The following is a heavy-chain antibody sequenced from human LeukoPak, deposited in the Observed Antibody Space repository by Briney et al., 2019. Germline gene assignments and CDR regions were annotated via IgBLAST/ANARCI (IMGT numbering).Heavy chain of an antibody. CDR1: GFTLSDYD. D-gene: IGHD3/OR15-3a*01. J-gene: IGHJ6*02. Sequence: GGSLRLSCAASGFTLSDYDIHWVRQPIGKGLDWVCGLGSAGENYHAGSERGRFTISRDDAENSVYLQMNGLRPEDTAIYYCARAKRETSTRPWTSGMDVWGQGTRVTVS. CDR2: LGSAGEN. CDR3: ARAKRETSTRPWTSGMDV. V-gene: IGHV3-13*01.